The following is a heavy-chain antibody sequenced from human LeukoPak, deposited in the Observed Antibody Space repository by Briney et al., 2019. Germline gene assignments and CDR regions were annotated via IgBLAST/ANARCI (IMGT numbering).Heavy chain of an antibody. J-gene: IGHJ1*01. V-gene: IGHV1-2*02. Sequence: ASVKVSCKASGYTFTAYYMHWVRQAPGQGLEWMGWINPNSGATHYVPKFQGRVTMTRDTSISTAYMELSRLRSDDTAEYYCARALYYDSSGYYSSSYYYFQHWGQGTLVTVSS. D-gene: IGHD3-22*01. CDR2: INPNSGAT. CDR3: ARALYYDSSGYYSSSYYYFQH. CDR1: GYTFTAYY.